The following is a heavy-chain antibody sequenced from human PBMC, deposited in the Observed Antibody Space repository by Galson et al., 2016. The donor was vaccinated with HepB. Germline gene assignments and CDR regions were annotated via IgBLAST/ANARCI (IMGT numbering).Heavy chain of an antibody. D-gene: IGHD4-23*01. CDR3: ARHTRSGCIGDNCHVY. V-gene: IGHV4-39*01. CDR2: IFYSYSGPP. Sequence: LSLTCTVSGGSISSSSYYWAWIRQPPGKGLEWIGSIFYSYSGPPSYSPSLKSRVTISVDTSMNQFSLELYSVTAADTAVYYCARHTRSGCIGDNCHVYWGQGIRVTVSA. CDR1: GGSISSSSYY. J-gene: IGHJ4*02.